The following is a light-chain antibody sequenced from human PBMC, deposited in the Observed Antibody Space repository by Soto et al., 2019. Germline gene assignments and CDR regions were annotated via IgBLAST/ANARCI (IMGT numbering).Light chain of an antibody. Sequence: IQITLSLFTLSAYADDRVTITCRASQSISSYLNWYQQKPGKAPKLLILDASSLDTGVPSRFSGSGSGTEFTLTISSLQPDDFATYYCQQSYSTPITFGQGTRLEI. CDR3: QQSYSTPIT. CDR2: DAS. V-gene: IGKV1-39*01. J-gene: IGKJ5*01. CDR1: QSISSY.